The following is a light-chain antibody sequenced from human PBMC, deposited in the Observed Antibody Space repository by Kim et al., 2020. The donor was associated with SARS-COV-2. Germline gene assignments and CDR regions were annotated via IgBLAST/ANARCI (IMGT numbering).Light chain of an antibody. CDR2: RNN. V-gene: IGLV1-47*01. Sequence: SELTQQPSASGTTGQRVTISCSGSSSNIGSNYVYWYQQLPGTAPKLLIYRNNQRPSGVPDRFSGSKSGTSASLAISGLRSEDEADYYCAAWDDSLSGWVFGGGTQLTVL. CDR3: AAWDDSLSGWV. CDR1: SSNIGSNY. J-gene: IGLJ3*02.